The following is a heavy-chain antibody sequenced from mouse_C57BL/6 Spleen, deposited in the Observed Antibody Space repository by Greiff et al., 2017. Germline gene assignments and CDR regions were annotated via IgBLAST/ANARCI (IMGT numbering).Heavy chain of an antibody. D-gene: IGHD1-1*02. Sequence: VQLQQSGPELVKPGASVKIPCTASGFTITDYNMDWVKQSHGKSLEWIGDINPNNGGTIYTPKFQGKATLTEDKSSITAYMELRSLTSEDTAVYYGERRDYLHYCARDYWGQGTTVTVSS. CDR2: INPNNGGT. V-gene: IGHV1-18*01. CDR3: ERRDYLHYCARDY. CDR1: GFTITDYN. J-gene: IGHJ4*01.